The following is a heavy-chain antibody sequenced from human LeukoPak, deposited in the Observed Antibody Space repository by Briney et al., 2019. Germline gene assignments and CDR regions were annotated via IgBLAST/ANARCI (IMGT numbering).Heavy chain of an antibody. CDR3: ARTWMVRGVIMGMDV. CDR1: GGSFSGYY. Sequence: SETLSLTCAVYGGSFSGYYWSWIRQPPGKGLEWIGEINHSGSTNYNPSLKSRVTISVDTSKNQFSLKLSSVTAADTAVYYCARTWMVRGVIMGMDVWGKGTTVTISS. V-gene: IGHV4-34*01. D-gene: IGHD3-10*01. J-gene: IGHJ6*03. CDR2: INHSGST.